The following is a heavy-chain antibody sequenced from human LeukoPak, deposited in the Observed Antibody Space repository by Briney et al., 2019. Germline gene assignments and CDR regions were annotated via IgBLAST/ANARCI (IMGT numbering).Heavy chain of an antibody. Sequence: KPSETLSLTCTASGGSMATHHWTWIRQTPGKGLEWIGYVFDSGRTKVNPSLTSRVTLSTDTSKNQLSLRLSSVTAADTAVYYCTTIKRGDIFGYFDFWGQGILVTVSS. D-gene: IGHD5-18*01. CDR1: GGSMATHH. CDR2: VFDSGRT. V-gene: IGHV4-59*11. J-gene: IGHJ4*02. CDR3: TTIKRGDIFGYFDF.